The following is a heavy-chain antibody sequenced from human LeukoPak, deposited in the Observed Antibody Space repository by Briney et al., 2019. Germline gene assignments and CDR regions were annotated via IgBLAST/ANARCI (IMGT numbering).Heavy chain of an antibody. CDR2: FDPEDGET. J-gene: IGHJ5*02. CDR1: GYTLTELS. CDR3: ATVGSVVGATTFDWFDP. Sequence: ASVKASCKVSGYTLTELSMHWVRQAPGKGLEWMGGFDPEDGETIYAQKFQGRVTMTEDTSTDTAYMELSSLRSEDTAVYYCATVGSVVGATTFDWFDPWGQGTLVTVSS. D-gene: IGHD1-26*01. V-gene: IGHV1-24*01.